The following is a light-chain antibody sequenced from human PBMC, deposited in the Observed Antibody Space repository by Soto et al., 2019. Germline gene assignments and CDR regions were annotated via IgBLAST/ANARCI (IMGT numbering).Light chain of an antibody. V-gene: IGKV3-20*01. Sequence: EIVLTQSPGTLSLSPGERATLSCRASQTVSSSFLAWYQHKPGQAPRLLIYDASSRATGNPDRVRGSGSGTDFALTINRLEREDFAVYYCQQYGSSPPLYTFGQGTKLEIK. CDR1: QTVSSSF. CDR3: QQYGSSPPLYT. CDR2: DAS. J-gene: IGKJ2*01.